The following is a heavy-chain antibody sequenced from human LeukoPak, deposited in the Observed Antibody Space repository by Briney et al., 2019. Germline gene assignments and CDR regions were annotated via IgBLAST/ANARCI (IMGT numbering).Heavy chain of an antibody. V-gene: IGHV3-66*01. CDR2: IYSGGST. CDR3: ARAARTYYYDNSGYSHGMDV. CDR1: GFTVSSNY. J-gene: IGHJ6*02. D-gene: IGHD3-22*01. Sequence: GGSLRLSCAASGFTVSSNYMSWVRQAPGKGLEWVSVIYSGGSTYYADSVKGRFTISRDNSKNTLYLQMNSLRAEDTAVYYCARAARTYYYDNSGYSHGMDVWGQGTTVTVSS.